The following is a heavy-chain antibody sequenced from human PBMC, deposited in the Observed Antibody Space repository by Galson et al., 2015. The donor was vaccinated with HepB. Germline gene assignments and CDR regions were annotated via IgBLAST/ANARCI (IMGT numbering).Heavy chain of an antibody. J-gene: IGHJ4*02. Sequence: SLRLSCAASGFTFSSYGMHWVRQAPGKGLEWVAVIWYDGSNKYYADSVKGRFTISRDNSKNTLYLQMNSLRAEDTAVYYCARRSPSSSWWAFDYWGQGTLVTVSS. CDR2: IWYDGSNK. CDR1: GFTFSSYG. D-gene: IGHD6-13*01. CDR3: ARRSPSSSWWAFDY. V-gene: IGHV3-33*01.